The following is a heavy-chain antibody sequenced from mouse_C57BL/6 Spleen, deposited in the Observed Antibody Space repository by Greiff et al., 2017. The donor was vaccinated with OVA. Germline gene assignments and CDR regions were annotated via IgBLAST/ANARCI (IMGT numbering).Heavy chain of an antibody. J-gene: IGHJ1*03. CDR1: GYAFSSYW. CDR3: ARSYDLWYFDV. Sequence: VKLMQSGAELVKPGASVKISCKASGYAFSSYWMNWVKQRPGKGLEWIGQIYPGDGDTNYNGKFKGKATLTADKSSSTAYMQLSSLTSEDSAVYFCARSYDLWYFDVWGTGTTVTVSS. CDR2: IYPGDGDT. V-gene: IGHV1-80*01. D-gene: IGHD2-3*01.